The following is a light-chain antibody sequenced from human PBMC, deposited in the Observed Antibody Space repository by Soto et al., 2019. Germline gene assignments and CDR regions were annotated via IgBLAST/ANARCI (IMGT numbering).Light chain of an antibody. V-gene: IGLV2-11*01. J-gene: IGLJ1*01. CDR2: DVT. CDR3: CPYAGSYTFV. CDR1: SSDVGGYNY. Sequence: QSALAQPRSVSGSPGQSVTISCTGTSSDVGGYNYVSWYQQHPGKAPKLMIYDVTKRPSGVPNRFSGSKSGNTASLPISGLQAEDEADYYCCPYAGSYTFVFGTGTKVTVL.